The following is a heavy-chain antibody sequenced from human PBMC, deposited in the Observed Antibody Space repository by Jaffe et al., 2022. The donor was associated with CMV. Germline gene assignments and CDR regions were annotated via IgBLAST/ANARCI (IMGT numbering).Heavy chain of an antibody. V-gene: IGHV3-7*01. D-gene: IGHD6-13*01. J-gene: IGHJ4*02. CDR3: TRGGSSWFLGGGD. CDR2: IKKDGGEK. CDR1: GFSFTTYW. Sequence: EVQLVESGGGLVQPGGSLRLSCAASGFSFTTYWMSWVRQAPGKGLQWVANIKKDGGEKNYVDSVKGRFTISRDNAKNSLYLQMNSLRAEDTAVYYCTRGGSSWFLGGGDWGQGTLVTVSS.